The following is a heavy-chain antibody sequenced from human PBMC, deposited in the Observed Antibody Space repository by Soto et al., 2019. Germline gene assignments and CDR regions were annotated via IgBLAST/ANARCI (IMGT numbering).Heavy chain of an antibody. J-gene: IGHJ5*02. CDR3: ARDTAPRFLEWLEYECWFDP. CDR1: AFTFSSYS. D-gene: IGHD3-3*01. CDR2: ISSSSSYI. Sequence: GGSLRLSCAASAFTFSSYSMNWVRQAPGKGLEWVSSISSSSSYIYYADSVKGRFTISRDNAKNSLYLQMNSLRAEDTAVYYCARDTAPRFLEWLEYECWFDPWGQGTLVTVSS. V-gene: IGHV3-21*01.